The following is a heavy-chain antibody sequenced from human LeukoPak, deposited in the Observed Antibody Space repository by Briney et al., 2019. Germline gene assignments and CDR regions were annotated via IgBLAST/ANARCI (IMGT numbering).Heavy chain of an antibody. J-gene: IGHJ6*03. V-gene: IGHV1-18*01. Sequence: ASVKVSCKASGYTFTSYGISWVRQAPGQGLEWMGWIIAYNGNTNYAQKFQGRVTMTTDTSTSTAYMELRSLRSDDTAGYYWARDVRSTYYYYYMDVWGKGTTVTVSS. D-gene: IGHD2-2*01. CDR1: GYTFTSYG. CDR3: ARDVRSTYYYYYMDV. CDR2: IIAYNGNT.